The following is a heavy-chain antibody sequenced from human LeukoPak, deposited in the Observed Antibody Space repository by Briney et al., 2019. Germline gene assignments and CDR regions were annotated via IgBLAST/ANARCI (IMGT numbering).Heavy chain of an antibody. CDR3: ARAGNYGSGSYYTTRRFGYFDY. V-gene: IGHV4-34*01. J-gene: IGHJ4*02. CDR1: GGSFSGYY. Sequence: SETLSLTCAVYGGSFSGYYWSWIRQPPGKGLEWIGEINHSGSTNCNPSLKSRVTISVDTSKNQFSLKLSSVTAADTAVYCCARAGNYGSGSYYTTRRFGYFDYWGQGTLVTVSS. CDR2: INHSGST. D-gene: IGHD3-10*01.